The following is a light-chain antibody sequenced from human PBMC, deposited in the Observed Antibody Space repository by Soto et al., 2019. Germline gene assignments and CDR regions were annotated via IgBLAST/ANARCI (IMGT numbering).Light chain of an antibody. Sequence: EIVMTQSPATLSVSPGERATLSCRASQSVSSNLAWYQQKPGQAPRLLIYGASSRATGIPDRFSGSESRTDFTLTISRLEPEDFAVYYCQQYGSSLPITFGQGTRLAIK. CDR1: QSVSSN. CDR2: GAS. CDR3: QQYGSSLPIT. V-gene: IGKV3-20*01. J-gene: IGKJ5*01.